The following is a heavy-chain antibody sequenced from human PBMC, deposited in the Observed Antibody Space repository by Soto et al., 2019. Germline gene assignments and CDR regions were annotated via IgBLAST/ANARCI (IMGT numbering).Heavy chain of an antibody. CDR2: IIPIFGTA. CDR3: AGDPVYAEVYYYMEV. V-gene: IGHV1-69*13. J-gene: IGHJ6*03. CDR1: GGTFSSYA. Sequence: SVKVSCKASGGTFSSYAISWVRQAPGQGLEWMGGIIPIFGTANYAQKFQGRVTITADESTSTAYMELSSLRSEDTAVYYCAGDPVYAEVYYYMEVWGKGTTVTVSS. D-gene: IGHD2-8*01.